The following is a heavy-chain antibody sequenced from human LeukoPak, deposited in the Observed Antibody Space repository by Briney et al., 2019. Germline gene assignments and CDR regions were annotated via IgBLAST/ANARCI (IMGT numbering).Heavy chain of an antibody. CDR2: IKQDGSER. J-gene: IGHJ4*02. Sequence: GGSLRLSCAATGFTFGSYWMTWVRQAPGKGLEWVANIKQDGSERYYVDSVTGRFTISRDNAENSLYLQMNNLRADDTAVYFCARVSYGYTDYWGQGTLVTVSS. CDR1: GFTFGSYW. CDR3: ARVSYGYTDY. V-gene: IGHV3-7*04. D-gene: IGHD5-18*01.